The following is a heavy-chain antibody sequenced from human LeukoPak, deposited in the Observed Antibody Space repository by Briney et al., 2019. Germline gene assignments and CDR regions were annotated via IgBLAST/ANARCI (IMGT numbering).Heavy chain of an antibody. J-gene: IGHJ5*02. D-gene: IGHD3-10*01. CDR2: MNPNSGNT. V-gene: IGHV1-8*01. Sequence: ASVKVSCKASGFTFTSYDINWVRQATGQGLEWMGWMNPNSGNTGYAQKFQGRVTMTRNTSISTAYMELSSLRSEDTAVYYCAREYYYGSGSYYSHWFDPWGQGTLVTVSS. CDR3: AREYYYGSGSYYSHWFDP. CDR1: GFTFTSYD.